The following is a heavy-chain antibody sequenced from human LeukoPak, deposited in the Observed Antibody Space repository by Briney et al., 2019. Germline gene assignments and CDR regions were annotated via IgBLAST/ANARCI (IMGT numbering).Heavy chain of an antibody. CDR3: ARGVTIFRFDP. CDR1: GGSISSYY. D-gene: IGHD3-3*01. CDR2: IYYSGST. Sequence: SETLSLTCTVSGGSISSYYWSWIRQPPGKGLKWIGYIYYSGSTNYNPSLKSRVTISVDTSKNQFSLKLNSVTAADTAVYYCARGVTIFRFDPWGQGTLVTVSS. J-gene: IGHJ5*02. V-gene: IGHV4-59*01.